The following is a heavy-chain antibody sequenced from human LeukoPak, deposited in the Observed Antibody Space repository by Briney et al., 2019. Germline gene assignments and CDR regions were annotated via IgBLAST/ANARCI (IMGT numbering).Heavy chain of an antibody. Sequence: GSLRLSCAASGFTVGSNYMGWVRQASGKGLEWVSLIYAGGTTYYATSVKGRFTLSRDSSKNTLYLQMNSLRADDTAVYFCARVPYSSSSLSYFDYWGQGTLVTVSS. CDR2: IYAGGTT. CDR3: ARVPYSSSSLSYFDY. CDR1: GFTVGSNY. J-gene: IGHJ4*02. D-gene: IGHD6-6*01. V-gene: IGHV3-53*01.